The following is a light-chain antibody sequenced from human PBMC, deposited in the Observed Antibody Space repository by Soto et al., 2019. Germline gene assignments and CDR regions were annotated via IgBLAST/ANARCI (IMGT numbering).Light chain of an antibody. Sequence: DIQMTQSPSSLSASVGDRVTITCRASQAIRNDLGWYQQKPGKAPMRLIYAASSLQRGVPSRFTGSGSGTYSTLTVSSLQPEDFAAYYCLQSNTFPWTFGHGTRVEIK. V-gene: IGKV1-17*01. J-gene: IGKJ1*01. CDR2: AAS. CDR1: QAIRND. CDR3: LQSNTFPWT.